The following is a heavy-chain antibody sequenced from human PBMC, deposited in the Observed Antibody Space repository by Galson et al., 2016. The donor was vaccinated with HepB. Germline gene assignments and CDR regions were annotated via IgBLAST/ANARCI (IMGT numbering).Heavy chain of an antibody. CDR2: IYYSGST. Sequence: TLSLTCTVSGGSISSGGYYWSWIRQHPGKGLEWIGYIYYSGSTYYNPSLRSRLTISADTSKNQFSLKLSSVTAADTAGYYCASWGYSSSWYSDYWGQGTLVTVSS. D-gene: IGHD6-13*01. CDR3: ASWGYSSSWYSDY. J-gene: IGHJ4*02. CDR1: GGSISSGGYY. V-gene: IGHV4-31*03.